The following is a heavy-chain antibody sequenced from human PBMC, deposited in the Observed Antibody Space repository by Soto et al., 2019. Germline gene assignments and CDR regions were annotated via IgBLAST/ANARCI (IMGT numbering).Heavy chain of an antibody. J-gene: IGHJ4*02. Sequence: QITLNESGPTVVRPTETLTLTCRFSGFSLTNSGVGVGWIRQSPGKAPEWLALIYWDDDKRYSASLKSRLTISKDTSKNQVVLTVSDLDPTDTATYYCAHRVLRTVFGLVTTTAIYFDFWGQGTPVAVPS. D-gene: IGHD3-3*01. CDR1: GFSLTNSGVG. V-gene: IGHV2-5*02. CDR3: AHRVLRTVFGLVTTTAIYFDF. CDR2: IYWDDDK.